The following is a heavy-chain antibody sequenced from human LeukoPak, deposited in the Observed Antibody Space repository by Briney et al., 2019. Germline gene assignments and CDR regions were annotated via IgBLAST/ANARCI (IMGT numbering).Heavy chain of an antibody. CDR2: ISNSGGST. V-gene: IGHV3-23*01. Sequence: GGSLRLSCAASGLTFSSYGMSWVRQAPGKGLEWVSAISNSGGSTYYADSVKGRFTISRDNSKNTLYLQMNSLRAEDTAVYYCASNYYDSSGYQHWGQGTLVTVSS. CDR3: ASNYYDSSGYQH. J-gene: IGHJ4*02. D-gene: IGHD3-22*01. CDR1: GLTFSSYG.